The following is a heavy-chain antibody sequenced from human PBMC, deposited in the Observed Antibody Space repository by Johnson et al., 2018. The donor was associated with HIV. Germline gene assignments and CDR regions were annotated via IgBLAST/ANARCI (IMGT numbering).Heavy chain of an antibody. D-gene: IGHD3-10*01. CDR2: IGTAGDT. J-gene: IGHJ3*02. CDR3: ARGNYYGSGSYGAFDI. CDR1: GFTFSSYD. Sequence: VQLVESGGGLVQRGGSLRFSCAASGFTFSSYDMHWVRQATGKGLEWVSGIGTAGDTYYPGSVKGRFTISRENAKNSLYLQMNSLRAEDTALYYCARGNYYGSGSYGAFDIWGQGTMVTVSS. V-gene: IGHV3-13*01.